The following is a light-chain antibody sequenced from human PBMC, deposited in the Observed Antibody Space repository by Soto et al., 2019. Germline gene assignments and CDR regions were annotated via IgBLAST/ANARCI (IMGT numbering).Light chain of an antibody. CDR1: HDIGTY. CDR3: QQFDSVPLT. V-gene: IGKV1-33*01. J-gene: IGKJ4*01. CDR2: DTS. Sequence: DVQMTQSPSSLSASVGDRVTITCQASHDIGTYLNWYQHKPGKAPKLLIFDTSHLATGVPARFSGSGSDTYFTFTINNLQAEDFAAYYCQQFDSVPLTFGGGTHVEI.